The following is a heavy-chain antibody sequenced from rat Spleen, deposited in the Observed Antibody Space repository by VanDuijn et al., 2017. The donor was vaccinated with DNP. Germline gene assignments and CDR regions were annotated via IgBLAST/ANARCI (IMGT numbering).Heavy chain of an antibody. J-gene: IGHJ2*01. CDR1: GFTFSDYN. Sequence: EVQLVESGGDLVQPGRSLKLSCAASGFTFSDYNMAWVRQAPKKGLEWVATISYDGSSTYYRDSVKGRFTVSRANAKSTLFLQMDSLRSEDTATYYCARPDYWGQGVTVTVSS. CDR2: ISYDGSST. CDR3: ARPDY. V-gene: IGHV5-7*01.